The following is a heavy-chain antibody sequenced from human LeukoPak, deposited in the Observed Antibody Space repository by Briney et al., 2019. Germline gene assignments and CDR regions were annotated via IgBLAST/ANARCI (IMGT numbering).Heavy chain of an antibody. D-gene: IGHD1-26*01. CDR1: GGSFSGYY. CDR2: INHSGST. J-gene: IGHJ5*02. V-gene: IGHV4-34*01. Sequence: SETLSLTCAVYGGSFSGYYWSWIRQPPGKGLEWIGEINHSGSTNYNPPLKSRVTVSVDTSKNQFSLKLSSVTAADTAVYYCARGVGATTSWVIRYNWFDPWGQGTLVTVSS. CDR3: ARGVGATTSWVIRYNWFDP.